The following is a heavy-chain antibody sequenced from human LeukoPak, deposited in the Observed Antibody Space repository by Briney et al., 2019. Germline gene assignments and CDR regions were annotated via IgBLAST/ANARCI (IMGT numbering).Heavy chain of an antibody. Sequence: NPSETLSLTCTVSGGSISTSNYYWGWIRQPPGKGLEWIGSIYYSGSTYYNPSLKSRVTISVDTSKNQFSLKLSSVTAADTAVYYCARAPVSYTLITMVRGVMVHAFDIWGQGTMVTVSS. CDR2: IYYSGST. CDR3: ARAPVSYTLITMVRGVMVHAFDI. J-gene: IGHJ3*02. V-gene: IGHV4-39*07. D-gene: IGHD3-10*01. CDR1: GGSISTSNYY.